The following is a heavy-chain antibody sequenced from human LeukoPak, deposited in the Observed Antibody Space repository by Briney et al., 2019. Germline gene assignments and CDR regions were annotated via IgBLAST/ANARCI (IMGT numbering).Heavy chain of an antibody. J-gene: IGHJ4*02. V-gene: IGHV3-9*01. CDR2: ISWNSGGI. Sequence: GGSLRLSCAASGFTFGDYGMHWVRQAPGKGLGWVWGISWNSGGIAYADSVKGRFTISRDNAKNSLYLQINSPRAEDTALYYCAKDKDPFGELLFDYWGQGTLVTVS. CDR1: GFTFGDYG. D-gene: IGHD3-10*01. CDR3: AKDKDPFGELLFDY.